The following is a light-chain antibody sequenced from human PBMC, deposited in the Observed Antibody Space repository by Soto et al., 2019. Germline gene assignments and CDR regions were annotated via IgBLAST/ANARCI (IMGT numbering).Light chain of an antibody. J-gene: IGKJ4*01. CDR1: QSISSY. CDR2: AAS. CDR3: QQSYSGPLT. V-gene: IGKV1-39*01. Sequence: DIQMTQSPSSLSASVADRVTITCRASQSISSYLNWYQQKPGKAPKVLIYAASSLQSGVPSRFSGIGSGTDFTLSISSLQPEDFATYYCQQSYSGPLTFGGGTKVEIK.